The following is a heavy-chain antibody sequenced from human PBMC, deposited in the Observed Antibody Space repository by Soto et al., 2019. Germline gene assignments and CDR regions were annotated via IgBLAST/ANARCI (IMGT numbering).Heavy chain of an antibody. CDR3: AALLGYCSSTSCYTPGTFDY. CDR2: IVVGSGNT. V-gene: IGHV1-58*01. Sequence: SVKVSCKASGFTFTSSAVQWVRQARGQRLEWIGWIVVGSGNTNYAQKFQERVTITRDMSTSTAYMELSSLRSEDTAVYYCAALLGYCSSTSCYTPGTFDYWGQGTLVTVSS. CDR1: GFTFTSSA. D-gene: IGHD2-2*02. J-gene: IGHJ4*02.